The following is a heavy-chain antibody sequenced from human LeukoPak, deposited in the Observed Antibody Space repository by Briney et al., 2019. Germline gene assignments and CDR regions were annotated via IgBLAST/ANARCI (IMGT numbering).Heavy chain of an antibody. CDR3: ARQTGSGLFILP. J-gene: IGHJ4*02. Sequence: SETLSLTCSVSGVSISSSNSYWGWIRQPPGKGLEWIGSIYYTGNTYYNASLKSQVSISIDTSKNQFSLRLTSVTAADTAVYFCARQTGSGLFILPGGQGTLVTVSS. D-gene: IGHD3/OR15-3a*01. CDR1: GVSISSSNSY. V-gene: IGHV4-39*01. CDR2: IYYTGNT.